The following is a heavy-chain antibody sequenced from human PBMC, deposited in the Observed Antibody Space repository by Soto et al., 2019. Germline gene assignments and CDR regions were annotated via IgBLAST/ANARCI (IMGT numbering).Heavy chain of an antibody. J-gene: IGHJ4*02. CDR1: GFTFSSYG. CDR3: ASSRREYSSSGAHDY. D-gene: IGHD6-6*01. V-gene: IGHV3-33*01. CDR2: IWYDGSNK. Sequence: QVQLVESGGGVVQPGRSLRLSCAASGFTFSSYGMHWVRQAPGKGLEWVAVIWYDGSNKYYADSVKGRFTISRDNSKNTLYLQMNSLIAEDTAVYYCASSRREYSSSGAHDYWGQGTLVTVSS.